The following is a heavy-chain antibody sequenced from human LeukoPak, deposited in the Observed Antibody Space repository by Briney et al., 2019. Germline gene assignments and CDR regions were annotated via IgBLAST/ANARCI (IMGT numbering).Heavy chain of an antibody. CDR3: AKAEGKNPTGGRWLD. D-gene: IGHD6-19*01. J-gene: IGHJ4*02. Sequence: GGSLRLSGAGSGFSFSTYAMTWVRQAPGMGLESVSVISGSGGYTYYADSVKGRFTISRDNSKNTLYLQMNSLRAEDTAIYYCAKAEGKNPTGGRWLDWGQGTLVTVSS. V-gene: IGHV3-23*01. CDR2: ISGSGGYT. CDR1: GFSFSTYA.